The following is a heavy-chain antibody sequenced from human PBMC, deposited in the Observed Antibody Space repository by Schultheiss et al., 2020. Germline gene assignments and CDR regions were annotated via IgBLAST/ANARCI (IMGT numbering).Heavy chain of an antibody. D-gene: IGHD6-19*01. V-gene: IGHV3-30*04. CDR3: AREPQWLVEFDY. CDR1: GFMFSNSA. CDR2: ISYDGRNK. Sequence: GGSLRLSCTASGFMFSNSAMNWVRQAPGKGLEWVAVISYDGRNKYYAESVTGRFTISRDNSKNTLYLQMSSLRAEDTAVYYCAREPQWLVEFDYWGQGTLVTVS. J-gene: IGHJ4*02.